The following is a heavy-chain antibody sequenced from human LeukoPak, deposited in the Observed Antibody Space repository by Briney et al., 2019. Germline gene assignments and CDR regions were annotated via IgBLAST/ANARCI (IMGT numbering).Heavy chain of an antibody. CDR3: ARRLTQYDCFDP. J-gene: IGHJ5*02. CDR2: TYYRSTWYN. Sequence: QTLSLTCAISGDSVSSNSVTWNWIRQSPSRGLEWLGRTYYRSTWYNDYAVSVRGRITVNPDTSKNQFSLHLDSVTPEDTAVYYCARRLTQYDCFDPWGQGILVTVSS. CDR1: GDSVSSNSVT. V-gene: IGHV6-1*01. D-gene: IGHD2-2*01.